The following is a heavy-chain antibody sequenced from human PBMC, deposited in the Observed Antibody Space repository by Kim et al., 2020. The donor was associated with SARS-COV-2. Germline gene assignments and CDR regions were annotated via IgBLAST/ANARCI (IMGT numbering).Heavy chain of an antibody. Sequence: GGSLRLSCTASGFTFGDYLMSWVRQAPGKGLEWVGFIRSKAYGGTTEYAASVKGRFTISRDDSKSIAYLQMNSLKTEDTAVYYCTRAYSPGGSSSCYYGYWGQGTLVTVSS. D-gene: IGHD2-2*01. V-gene: IGHV3-49*02. CDR1: GFTFGDYL. CDR3: TRAYSPGGSSSCYYGY. J-gene: IGHJ4*02. CDR2: IRSKAYGGTT.